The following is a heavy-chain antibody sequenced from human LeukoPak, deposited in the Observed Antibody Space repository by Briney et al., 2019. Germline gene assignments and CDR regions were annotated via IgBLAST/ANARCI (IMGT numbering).Heavy chain of an antibody. V-gene: IGHV4-39*07. CDR2: IYYSGST. CDR1: GGSISSSSYY. D-gene: IGHD2-15*01. CDR3: ARTTEGYCRGRSCYSYYYYMDV. J-gene: IGHJ6*03. Sequence: SETLSLTCTVSGGSISSSSYYWGWIRQPPGKGLEWIGSIYYSGSTNYNPSLKSRVTISVDTSKNQFSLKLSSVTAADTAVYYCARTTEGYCRGRSCYSYYYYMDVWGKGTTVTASS.